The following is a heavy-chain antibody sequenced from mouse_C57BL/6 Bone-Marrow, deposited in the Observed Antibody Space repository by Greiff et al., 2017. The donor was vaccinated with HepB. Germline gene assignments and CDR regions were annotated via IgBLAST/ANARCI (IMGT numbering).Heavy chain of an antibody. CDR2: IRSKSNNYAT. Sequence: EVKLVESGGGLVQPKGSLKLSCAASGFSFNTYAMNWVRQAPGKGLEWVARIRSKSNNYATYYADSVKDRFTISRDDSESMLYLQMNNLKTEDTAMYYCVRHNYGSSCWFAYWGQGTLVTVSA. CDR3: VRHNYGSSCWFAY. J-gene: IGHJ3*01. CDR1: GFSFNTYA. D-gene: IGHD1-1*01. V-gene: IGHV10-1*01.